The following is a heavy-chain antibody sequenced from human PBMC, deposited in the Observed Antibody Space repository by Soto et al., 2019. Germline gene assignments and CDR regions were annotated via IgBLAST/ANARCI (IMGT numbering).Heavy chain of an antibody. D-gene: IGHD4-17*01. CDR1: GGTFSSYT. CDR2: IIPILGIA. Sequence: QVQLVQSGAEVKKPGSSVKVSCKASGGTFSSYTISWVRQAPGQGLEWMGRIIPILGIANYAQKFQGRVTITADKSTSTAYMELSSLRSEVTAVYYCARDRTVPAFDIWGQGTMVTVSS. CDR3: ARDRTVPAFDI. V-gene: IGHV1-69*08. J-gene: IGHJ3*02.